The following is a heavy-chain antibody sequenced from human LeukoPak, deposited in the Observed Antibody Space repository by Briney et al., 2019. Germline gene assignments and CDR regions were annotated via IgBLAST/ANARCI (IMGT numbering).Heavy chain of an antibody. V-gene: IGHV4-59*01. CDR3: ARGSDKEDAFDI. D-gene: IGHD3-22*01. CDR1: GGSISSYY. CDR2: IYYSGST. J-gene: IGHJ3*02. Sequence: SETLSLTCTVSGGSISSYYWSWIRQPPGKGLEWIGYIYYSGSTNYNPSLKSRVTISVDTSKNQFSLKLSSVTAADTAVYYCARGSDKEDAFDIWGQGTMVTVSS.